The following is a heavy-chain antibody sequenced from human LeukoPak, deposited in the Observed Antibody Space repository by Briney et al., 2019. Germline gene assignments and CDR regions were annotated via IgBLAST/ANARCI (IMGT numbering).Heavy chain of an antibody. V-gene: IGHV3-23*01. CDR2: ISGSGGST. Sequence: GGTLRLSCAASGFTFSSYGMSWVRQAPGKGLEWVSAISGSGGSTYYADSVKGRFTISRDNSKNTLYLQMNSLRAEDTAVYYCANCGGDCFRADYWGQGTLVTVSS. CDR3: ANCGGDCFRADY. CDR1: GFTFSSYG. D-gene: IGHD2-21*02. J-gene: IGHJ4*02.